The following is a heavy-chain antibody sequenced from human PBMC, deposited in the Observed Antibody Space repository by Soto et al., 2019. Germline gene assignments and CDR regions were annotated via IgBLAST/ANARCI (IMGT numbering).Heavy chain of an antibody. J-gene: IGHJ4*02. CDR1: GGSMHSYY. V-gene: IGHV4-59*08. CDR2: IYYTGTT. D-gene: IGHD3-22*01. CDR3: ARLGDYYQAFDY. Sequence: QVQLQESGPGLVKPWKTLSLTCSVSGGSMHSYYCSWYPQLPGKGLDWIGYIYYTGTTNYFPSLKSRATISVDTSKNQFSLNLTSVTVADTAVYYCARLGDYYQAFDYWGQGTLVTVSS.